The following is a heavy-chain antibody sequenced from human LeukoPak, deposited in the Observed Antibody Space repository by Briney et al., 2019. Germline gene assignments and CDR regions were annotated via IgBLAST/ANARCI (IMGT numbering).Heavy chain of an antibody. CDR3: AKAHLSSGWYGYFDY. CDR2: ISWNSGSI. J-gene: IGHJ4*02. CDR1: GFTFDDYA. D-gene: IGHD6-19*01. Sequence: GRSLRLSCAASGFTFDDYAMHWVRQAPGKGLEWVSGISWNSGSIGCADSVKGRFTISRDNAKNSLYLQMNSLRAEDMALYYCAKAHLSSGWYGYFDYWGQGTLVTVSS. V-gene: IGHV3-9*03.